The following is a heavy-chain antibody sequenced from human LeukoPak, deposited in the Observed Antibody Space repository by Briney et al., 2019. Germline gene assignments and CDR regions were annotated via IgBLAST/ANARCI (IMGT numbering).Heavy chain of an antibody. CDR3: ATAAEGYSGIY. J-gene: IGHJ4*02. Sequence: GGSLRLSCAASGFTFSSYAMHWVRQAPGKGLEWVAVISYDGSNKYYADSVKGRFTISRDNSKNTLYLQMNSLRAEDTAVYYCATAAEGYSGIYWGQGTLVTVSS. V-gene: IGHV3-30-3*01. CDR1: GFTFSSYA. D-gene: IGHD5-12*01. CDR2: ISYDGSNK.